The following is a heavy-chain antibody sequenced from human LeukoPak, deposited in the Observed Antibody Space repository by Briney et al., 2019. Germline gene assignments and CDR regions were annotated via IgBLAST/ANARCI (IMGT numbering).Heavy chain of an antibody. D-gene: IGHD4-23*01. CDR1: GYTFTTYD. J-gene: IGHJ5*02. Sequence: ASVKVSCKASGYTFTTYDINWERQATGQGLEWMGWMKPNSGNTGYAQKFQGRVTMTRNTSTSTACMELSSLRSEDTAVYYCARGPNKSDGGNSGSAWFDPWGQGTLVTVSS. CDR2: MKPNSGNT. V-gene: IGHV1-8*01. CDR3: ARGPNKSDGGNSGSAWFDP.